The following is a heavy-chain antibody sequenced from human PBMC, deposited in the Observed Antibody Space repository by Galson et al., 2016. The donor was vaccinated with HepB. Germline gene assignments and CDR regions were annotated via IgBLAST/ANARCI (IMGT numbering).Heavy chain of an antibody. D-gene: IGHD1-26*01. V-gene: IGHV5-51*01. J-gene: IGHJ4*02. CDR3: ARQVGATGYLDL. Sequence: QSGAEVKKPGESLKISCKGSGYILSNYWIAWVRQMPGKGLEWMGMIYPGDSDTRYSPSFQGQVNISADKSINTAYLQWSSLKASDTAVYYCARQVGATGYLDLWGQGTLVTVSS. CDR2: IYPGDSDT. CDR1: GYILSNYW.